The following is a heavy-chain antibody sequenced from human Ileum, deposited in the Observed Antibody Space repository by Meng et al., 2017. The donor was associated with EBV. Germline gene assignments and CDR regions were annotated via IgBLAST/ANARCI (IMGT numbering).Heavy chain of an antibody. V-gene: IGHV4-61*08. J-gene: IGHJ4*02. CDR2: MPYTGRT. CDR3: ARERGGGDRGIQ. Sequence: QLQVAGPGRVKPSQPLLLPVFVSNGPVSSYGYYRTGIRQPPGKGLEWIGYMPYTGRTNYKSTLKSRVTISVDKSKNRFSLKLSSVTAADTAVYYCARERGGGDRGIQWGQGTLVTVSS. D-gene: IGHD2-21*02. CDR1: NGPVSSYGYY.